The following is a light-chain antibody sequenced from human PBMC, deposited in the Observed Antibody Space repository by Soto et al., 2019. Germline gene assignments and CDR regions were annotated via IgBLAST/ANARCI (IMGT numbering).Light chain of an antibody. CDR3: QQYNGYSPWT. V-gene: IGKV1-5*01. Sequence: DIQMTQSPSTLSASVGDRVTITCRASQSISSWLAWYQQKPGKAPKLLIYDASSLESGVPSRFSGSGPGTEFTLTISSLQPDDFATYYCQQYNGYSPWTFGQGTKV. J-gene: IGKJ1*01. CDR1: QSISSW. CDR2: DAS.